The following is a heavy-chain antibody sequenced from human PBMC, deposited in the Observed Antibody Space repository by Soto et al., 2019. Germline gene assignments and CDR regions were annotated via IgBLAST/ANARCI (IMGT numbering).Heavy chain of an antibody. CDR1: GGSFRRYA. D-gene: IGHD2-2*01. Sequence: QVQLVQSGAELKKPGSSVKVSCKASGGSFRRYAISWVRQAPGQGLEWMGGILPIFGSPSHAQKFQGRVTITADESANTIYLELTSLTSDDTAMYYCVVGDCTSTSCSYYFYGLDVWGQGTTVTVSS. J-gene: IGHJ6*02. CDR3: VVGDCTSTSCSYYFYGLDV. CDR2: ILPIFGSP. V-gene: IGHV1-69*01.